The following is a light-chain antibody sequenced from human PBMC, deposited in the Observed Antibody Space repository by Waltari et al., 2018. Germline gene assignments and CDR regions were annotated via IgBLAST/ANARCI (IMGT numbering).Light chain of an antibody. CDR1: QSIGTF. V-gene: IGKV3-20*01. Sequence: EIVLTQSPGTLSLSPGERVTLSCRASQSIGTFLAWYQQKPGQPPRLLIYGASIRAAGIPDRVSGSESGTDFSLTISRLEPEDFAVYYCQHYVRLPVTFGQGTKVQIK. CDR3: QHYVRLPVT. J-gene: IGKJ1*01. CDR2: GAS.